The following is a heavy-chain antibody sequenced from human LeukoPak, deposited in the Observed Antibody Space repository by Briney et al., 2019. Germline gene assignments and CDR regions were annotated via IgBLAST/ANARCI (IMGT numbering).Heavy chain of an antibody. V-gene: IGHV3-20*04. CDR2: ISWNGGNT. J-gene: IGHJ4*02. Sequence: GGSLRLSCAASGFKFDDYGMSWVRQAPGKGLEWVSGISWNGGNTGYADSVKGRFTISRDNAKNSLFLQVNSLRADDTAFCYCAREGIYCVNGVCYLDYWGQGTLVTVSS. CDR1: GFKFDDYG. CDR3: AREGIYCVNGVCYLDY. D-gene: IGHD2-8*01.